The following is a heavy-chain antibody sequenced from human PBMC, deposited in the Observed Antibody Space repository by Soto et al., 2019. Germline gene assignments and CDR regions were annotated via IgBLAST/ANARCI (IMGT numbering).Heavy chain of an antibody. J-gene: IGHJ6*02. Sequence: PGGSLRLSCAASGFTFSSYAMHWVRQAPGKGLEWVAVISYDGSNKYYADSVKGRFTISRDNSKNTLYLQMNSLRAEDTAVYYCARDFGLSRYGPYYYYYGMDVWGQGTTVTVSS. V-gene: IGHV3-30-3*01. CDR2: ISYDGSNK. CDR1: GFTFSSYA. D-gene: IGHD3-3*01. CDR3: ARDFGLSRYGPYYYYYGMDV.